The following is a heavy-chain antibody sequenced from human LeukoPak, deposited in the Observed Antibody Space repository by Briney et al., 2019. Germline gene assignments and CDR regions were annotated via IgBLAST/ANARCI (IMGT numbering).Heavy chain of an antibody. D-gene: IGHD2-21*02. Sequence: PSETLSLTCTVSGGSISSSSYYWGWIRQPPGKGLEWIGSIYYSGTTYYKPSLKSRVTISVDTSKNQFSLKMSSVTAADTAVYYCARVLPDVTHYFDYWGQGTLVTVSS. V-gene: IGHV4-39*01. CDR1: GGSISSSSYY. CDR3: ARVLPDVTHYFDY. CDR2: IYYSGTT. J-gene: IGHJ4*02.